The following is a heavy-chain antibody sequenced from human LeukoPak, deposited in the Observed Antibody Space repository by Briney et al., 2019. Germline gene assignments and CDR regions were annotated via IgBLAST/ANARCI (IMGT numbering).Heavy chain of an antibody. CDR3: AGMRITTPTVRTLDY. V-gene: IGHV4-61*08. D-gene: IGHD1-14*01. J-gene: IGHJ4*02. Sequence: PSETLSLTCTVSGGSISSAGYYWSWIRQHPWKGLEWIGYIYYTGSTNYNPSLKSRVTISVDTSKNQFSLKLSSVTAADTAVYYCAGMRITTPTVRTLDYWGQGTLVTVSS. CDR2: IYYTGST. CDR1: GGSISSAGYY.